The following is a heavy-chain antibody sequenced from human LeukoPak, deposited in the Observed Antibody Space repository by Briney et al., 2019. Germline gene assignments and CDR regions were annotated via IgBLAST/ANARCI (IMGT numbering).Heavy chain of an antibody. CDR1: GFSFSDYA. CDR2: IRGSGGTT. J-gene: IGHJ4*02. CDR3: AKDRADGYDALDY. D-gene: IGHD5-12*01. V-gene: IGHV3-23*01. Sequence: GGSLRLSCAASGFSFSDYAMSWVRQAPGKGLEWISTIRGSGGTTYYANSVKGRFTIYRDNSKITLSLQMNSLRAEDTAIYYCAKDRADGYDALDYWGQGTLVTVSS.